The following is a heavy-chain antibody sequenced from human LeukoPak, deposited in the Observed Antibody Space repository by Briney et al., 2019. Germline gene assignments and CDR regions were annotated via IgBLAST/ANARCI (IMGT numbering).Heavy chain of an antibody. CDR1: GFTFSSYG. V-gene: IGHV3-30*02. CDR2: IRYDGSNK. J-gene: IGHJ3*02. D-gene: IGHD5-24*01. Sequence: LSGGSLRLSCAASGFTFSSYGMHWVRQAPGKGLEWVAFIRYDGSNKYYADSVKGRFTISRDNSKNTLYLQMNSLRAEDTAVYYCAKGGEMATMNAFDIWGQGTMVTVSS. CDR3: AKGGEMATMNAFDI.